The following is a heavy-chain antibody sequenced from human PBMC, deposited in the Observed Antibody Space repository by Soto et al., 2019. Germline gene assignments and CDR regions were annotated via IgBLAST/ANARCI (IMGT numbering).Heavy chain of an antibody. Sequence: QVQLVQSGAEVKKPGASVKVSCKASGYTFTSYDINWVRQATGQGLEWMGWMNPNSGNTGYAQKFQGRVIMTRHTSISTAYMELSSLRSEDTAVYYCARVDYYDSSGYYYRYFDLWGRGTLVTVSS. D-gene: IGHD3-22*01. CDR3: ARVDYYDSSGYYYRYFDL. J-gene: IGHJ2*01. CDR2: MNPNSGNT. CDR1: GYTFTSYD. V-gene: IGHV1-8*01.